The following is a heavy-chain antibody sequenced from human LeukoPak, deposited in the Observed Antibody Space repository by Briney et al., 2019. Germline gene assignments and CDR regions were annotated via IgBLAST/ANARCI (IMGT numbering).Heavy chain of an antibody. CDR2: IYYSGST. V-gene: IGHV4-59*01. J-gene: IGHJ3*02. Sequence: PSETLSLTCTVSGGSISSYYWSWIRQPPGKGLEWIGYIYYSGSTNYNPSLKSRVTISVDTSKNRFSLKLSSVTAADTAVYYCARKTLKGGPQAFDIWGQGTMVTVSS. CDR3: ARKTLKGGPQAFDI. D-gene: IGHD2-15*01. CDR1: GGSISSYY.